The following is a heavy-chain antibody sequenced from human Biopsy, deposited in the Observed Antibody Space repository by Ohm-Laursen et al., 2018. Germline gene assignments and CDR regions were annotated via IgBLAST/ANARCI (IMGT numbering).Heavy chain of an antibody. CDR2: IYYSGST. D-gene: IGHD2/OR15-2a*01. CDR1: GGSISRSSYY. Sequence: TLSLTCAVTGGSISRSSYYWDWIRQPPGKGLEWIGSIYYSGSTYYNPSLKSRVTISVDTSKNQFSLRLNSVTAADTAVYYCARATNSTSWPYYYFYGMDVWGQGTTVTVSS. V-gene: IGHV4-39*07. CDR3: ARATNSTSWPYYYFYGMDV. J-gene: IGHJ6*02.